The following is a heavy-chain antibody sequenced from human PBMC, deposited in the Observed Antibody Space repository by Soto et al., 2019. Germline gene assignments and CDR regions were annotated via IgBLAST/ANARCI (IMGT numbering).Heavy chain of an antibody. CDR3: ARGGYDYGDFDY. CDR1: GGSISSGGYY. J-gene: IGHJ4*02. CDR2: IYYSGST. V-gene: IGHV4-31*03. Sequence: QVQLQESGPGLVKPSQTLSLTCTVSGGSISSGGYYWSWIRQHPGKGPEWIGYIYYSGSTYYNPSLKSRVTISVDTSKNQFSLKLSSVTAADTAVYYCARGGYDYGDFDYWGQGTLVTVSS. D-gene: IGHD5-12*01.